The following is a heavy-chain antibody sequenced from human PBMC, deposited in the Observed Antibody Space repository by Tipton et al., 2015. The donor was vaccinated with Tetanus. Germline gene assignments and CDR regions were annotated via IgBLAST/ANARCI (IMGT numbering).Heavy chain of an antibody. V-gene: IGHV4-38-2*01. J-gene: IGHJ5*02. CDR1: GSSISSGYY. CDR2: IDHRGNT. Sequence: GLVKPSETLSLTCAVSGSSISSGYYWGWIRQPPGKGLEWIGNIDHRGNTYYNPPLKGRLTISIDTSKNKFSLGLSSVTAADTAIYYCARAHTGGWNTPWGQGTLVTVSS. D-gene: IGHD1/OR15-1a*01. CDR3: ARAHTGGWNTP.